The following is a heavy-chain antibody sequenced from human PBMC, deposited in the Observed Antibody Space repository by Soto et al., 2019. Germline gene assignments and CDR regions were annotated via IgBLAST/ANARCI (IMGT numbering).Heavy chain of an antibody. Sequence: SETLSLTCTVSGGSIGSGGYYWSWIRQHPGKGLEWIGYIYYSGSTYYNPSLKSRVTISVDTSKNQFSLKLSSVTAADTAVYYCERDRRSSWLRGWFDPWGQGTLVTVSS. CDR3: ERDRRSSWLRGWFDP. V-gene: IGHV4-31*03. D-gene: IGHD6-13*01. CDR2: IYYSGST. CDR1: GGSIGSGGYY. J-gene: IGHJ5*02.